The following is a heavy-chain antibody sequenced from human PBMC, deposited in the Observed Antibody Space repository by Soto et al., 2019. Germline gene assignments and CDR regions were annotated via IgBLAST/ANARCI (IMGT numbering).Heavy chain of an antibody. CDR3: ARGRGSRYSSSSGGFDY. CDR2: INHSGST. CDR1: GRSFSGYY. Sequence: SETLSLTCAVYGRSFSGYYWSWIRQPPGKGLEWIGEINHSGSTNYNPSLKSRVTISVDTSKNQFSLKLSSVTAADTAVYYCARGRGSRYSSSSGGFDYWGQGTLVTVSS. D-gene: IGHD6-6*01. V-gene: IGHV4-34*01. J-gene: IGHJ4*02.